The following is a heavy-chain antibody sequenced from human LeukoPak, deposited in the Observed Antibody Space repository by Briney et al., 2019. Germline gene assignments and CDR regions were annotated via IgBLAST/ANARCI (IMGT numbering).Heavy chain of an antibody. CDR2: ISDDGSNK. CDR3: ARDTTYSVNWYYFDY. D-gene: IGHD6-13*01. J-gene: IGHJ4*02. CDR1: GFTFSSYG. V-gene: IGHV3-30*03. Sequence: GRSLRLSCAASGFTFSSYGMHWVRQAPGKGLEWVAFISDDGSNKYYADSVKGRFTISRDNSKNTLYLQMNSLRAEDTAVYYCARDTTYSVNWYYFDYWGQGTLVTVSS.